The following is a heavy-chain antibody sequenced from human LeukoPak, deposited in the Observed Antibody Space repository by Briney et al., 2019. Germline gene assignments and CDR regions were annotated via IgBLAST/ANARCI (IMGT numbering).Heavy chain of an antibody. CDR1: GGSISSNSYY. J-gene: IGHJ4*02. CDR2: IYYSGST. D-gene: IGHD6-13*01. Sequence: SETLSLTCTVSGGSISSNSYYWGWIRQPPGKGLEWIGSIYYSGSTYYNPSLKSRVTISVDSSKNQFSLKLSSVTAADTAVYYCAGIAAAGVDYWGQGTLVTVSS. CDR3: AGIAAAGVDY. V-gene: IGHV4-39*07.